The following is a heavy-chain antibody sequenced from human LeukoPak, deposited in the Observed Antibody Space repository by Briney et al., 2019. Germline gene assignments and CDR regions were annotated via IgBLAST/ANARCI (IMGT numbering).Heavy chain of an antibody. CDR2: ISWNSGSI. Sequence: GRSLRLSCAASGFTFDDYAMHSVRQAPGKGLEWVSGISWNSGSIGYADSVKGRFTNSRDNAKNSLYLQMNSLRAEDMALYYCAKDGADYYDSSGEYYFDYWGQGTLVTVSS. D-gene: IGHD3-22*01. CDR3: AKDGADYYDSSGEYYFDY. J-gene: IGHJ4*02. CDR1: GFTFDDYA. V-gene: IGHV3-9*03.